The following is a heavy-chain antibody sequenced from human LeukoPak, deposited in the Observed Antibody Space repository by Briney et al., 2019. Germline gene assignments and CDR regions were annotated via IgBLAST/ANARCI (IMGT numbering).Heavy chain of an antibody. V-gene: IGHV3-74*01. CDR3: ARGYYRGTNGLGVAFDI. Sequence: GGSLRLSCAASGFTFSSYWMHWVRQAPGKGLVWVSRINSDGSSTSYADSVKGRFTISRDNAKNTLYLQMNSLRAEDTAVYYCARGYYRGTNGLGVAFDIWGQGTTVTVSS. CDR1: GFTFSSYW. D-gene: IGHD3-10*01. J-gene: IGHJ3*02. CDR2: INSDGSST.